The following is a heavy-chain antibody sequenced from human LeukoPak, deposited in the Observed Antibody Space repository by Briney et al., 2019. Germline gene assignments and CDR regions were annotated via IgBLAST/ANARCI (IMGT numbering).Heavy chain of an antibody. CDR2: INSDGSNT. D-gene: IGHD2-8*01. CDR3: APNWFDP. J-gene: IGHJ5*02. V-gene: IGHV3-74*01. CDR1: GFSFGNYW. Sequence: PGGSLRLSCAASGFSFGNYWMHWVRQAPGKGPVWVARINSDGSNTNYADSVKGRFTISRDNAKNMLYLLMNSLRAEDTAVYYCAPNWFDPWGQGTLVTVSS.